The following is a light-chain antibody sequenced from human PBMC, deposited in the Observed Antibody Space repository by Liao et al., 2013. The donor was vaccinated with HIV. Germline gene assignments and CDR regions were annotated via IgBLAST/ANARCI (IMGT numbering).Light chain of an antibody. CDR2: YDS. V-gene: IGLV3-21*04. J-gene: IGLJ1*01. CDR1: NIGTKS. CDR3: QLWDSISDHYV. Sequence: SYVLAQPPSVSVAPGKTATITCGGNNIGTKSVHWYQQKPGQAPVLVMYYDSDRPSGIPERFSGSNSGNTATLTISRVEAGDXADYYCQLWDSISDHYVFGTGTKVTVL.